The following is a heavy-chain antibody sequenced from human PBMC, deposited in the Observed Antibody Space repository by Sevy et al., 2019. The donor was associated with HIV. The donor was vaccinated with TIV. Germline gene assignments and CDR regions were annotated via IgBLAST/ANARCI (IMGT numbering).Heavy chain of an antibody. J-gene: IGHJ4*02. V-gene: IGHV3-48*03. D-gene: IGHD4-17*01. CDR2: ISNSGTTI. CDR1: GFTFSSYE. CDR3: ARDRSRLRLYYFDY. Sequence: GGSLRLSCAASGFTFSSYEMNWVRQAPGKGLEWVSYISNSGTTISYSDSVKGRFTISRDNAKNSLYLQMNSLRAEDTAVYYCARDRSRLRLYYFDYWGQGTLVTVSS.